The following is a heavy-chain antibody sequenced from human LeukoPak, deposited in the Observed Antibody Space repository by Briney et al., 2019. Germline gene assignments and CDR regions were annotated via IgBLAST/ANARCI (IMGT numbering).Heavy chain of an antibody. J-gene: IGHJ6*02. V-gene: IGHV3-48*03. D-gene: IGHD3-10*01. Sequence: GGPLRLSCAASGFTFSSYEMNWVRQAPGKGLEWVSYISSSGSTIYYADSVKGRFTISRDNAKNSLYLQMNSLRAEDTAVYYCARARRGSGNYYYGMDVWGQGTTVTVSS. CDR1: GFTFSSYE. CDR2: ISSSGSTI. CDR3: ARARRGSGNYYYGMDV.